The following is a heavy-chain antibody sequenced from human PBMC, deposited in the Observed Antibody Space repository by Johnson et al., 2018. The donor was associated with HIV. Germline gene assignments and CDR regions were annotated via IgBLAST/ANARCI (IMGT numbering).Heavy chain of an antibody. Sequence: VQLVESGGGLIQPGGSLRLSCAAYGFTVSSNYMSWVRQAPGKGLEWVSVIYSGGSTYNADSVKGRFTISRDNSKNTLYLQMNSLRAEDTAVYYCARETDYGPPNAFDIWGHGTMVTVSS. J-gene: IGHJ3*02. V-gene: IGHV3-53*01. CDR3: ARETDYGPPNAFDI. D-gene: IGHD4-17*01. CDR1: GFTVSSNY. CDR2: IYSGGST.